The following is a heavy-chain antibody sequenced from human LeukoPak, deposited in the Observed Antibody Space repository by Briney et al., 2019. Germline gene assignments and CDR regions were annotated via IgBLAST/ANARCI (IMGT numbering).Heavy chain of an antibody. D-gene: IGHD3-10*01. CDR3: ASSYYGSGSSFDY. CDR1: GFTFSNYW. V-gene: IGHV3-74*01. J-gene: IGHJ4*02. Sequence: GGSLRLSCAASGFTFSNYWMHWVRQTPGKGLVWVSRINSDGSSTSYADSVKGRFTISRDNAKNTLYLQMNSLRAEDTAVYYCASSYYGSGSSFDYWGQGTLVTVSS. CDR2: INSDGSST.